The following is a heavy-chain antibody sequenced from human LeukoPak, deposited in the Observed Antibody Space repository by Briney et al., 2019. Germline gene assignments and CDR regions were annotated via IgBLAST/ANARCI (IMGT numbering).Heavy chain of an antibody. J-gene: IGHJ5*01. Sequence: ASVKVSCKTSGHTFASYGLHWVRRAPGQRLEWMGGINTGNGDTRYSQKFQGRVTFTRDISASTAYMELHSLTSEDMAVYYCAREGTTNWDRFNWFDSWGQGTLVTVSS. CDR3: AREGTTNWDRFNWFDS. V-gene: IGHV1-3*03. D-gene: IGHD1-14*01. CDR2: INTGNGDT. CDR1: GHTFASYG.